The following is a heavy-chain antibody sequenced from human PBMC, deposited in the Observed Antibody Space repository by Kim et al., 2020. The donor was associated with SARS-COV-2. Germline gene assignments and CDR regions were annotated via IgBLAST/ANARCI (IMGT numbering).Heavy chain of an antibody. CDR2: INAGNGNT. Sequence: ASVKVSCKASGYTFTSYAMHWVRQAPGQRLEWMGWINAGNGNTKYSQKFQGRVTITRDTSASTAYMELSSLRSEDTAVYYCARDSGWQQLVRYYYYYMDVWGKGTTVTVSS. CDR3: ARDSGWQQLVRYYYYYMDV. CDR1: GYTFTSYA. D-gene: IGHD6-13*01. V-gene: IGHV1-3*01. J-gene: IGHJ6*03.